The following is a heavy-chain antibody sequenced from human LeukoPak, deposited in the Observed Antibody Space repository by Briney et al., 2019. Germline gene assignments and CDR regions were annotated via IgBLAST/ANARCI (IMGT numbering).Heavy chain of an antibody. V-gene: IGHV1-46*01. CDR2: INPSGGST. Sequence: VASVKVSCKASGYTFTGYYMHWVRQAPGQGLEWMGIINPSGGSTSYAQKFQGRATMTRDTSTSTVYMELSSLRSEDTAVYYCARGILYCSSTSCYAPYYYYYYYGMDVWGQGTTVTVSS. D-gene: IGHD2-2*01. CDR3: ARGILYCSSTSCYAPYYYYYYYGMDV. J-gene: IGHJ6*02. CDR1: GYTFTGYY.